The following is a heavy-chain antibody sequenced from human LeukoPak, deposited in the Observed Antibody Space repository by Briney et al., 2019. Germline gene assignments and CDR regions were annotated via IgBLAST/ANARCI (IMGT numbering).Heavy chain of an antibody. CDR1: GFTFSSYW. CDR2: IKQDGSEK. J-gene: IGHJ6*03. V-gene: IGHV3-7*01. Sequence: QPGGSLRLSCAASGFTFSSYWMSWVRQPPGKGLEWVANIKQDGSEKYYVDSVKGRFTISRDNAKNTLYLQMNSLRAEDTAVYYCAKAPYYPSGYYYYYYYMDVWGKGTTVTISS. D-gene: IGHD3-22*01. CDR3: AKAPYYPSGYYYYYYYMDV.